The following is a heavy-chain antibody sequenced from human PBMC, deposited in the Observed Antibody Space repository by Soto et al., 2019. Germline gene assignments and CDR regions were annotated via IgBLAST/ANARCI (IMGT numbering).Heavy chain of an antibody. Sequence: PSETLSLTCTVSGGSISSGDYYWSWIRQPPGKGLEWIGYIYYSGSTYYNPSLKSRVTISVDTSKNQFSLKLSSVTAADTAVYYCARDLWKPGTTRHYYYYYGMDVWGQGTTVTVSS. V-gene: IGHV4-30-4*01. CDR2: IYYSGST. D-gene: IGHD1-7*01. J-gene: IGHJ6*02. CDR3: ARDLWKPGTTRHYYYYYGMDV. CDR1: GGSISSGDYY.